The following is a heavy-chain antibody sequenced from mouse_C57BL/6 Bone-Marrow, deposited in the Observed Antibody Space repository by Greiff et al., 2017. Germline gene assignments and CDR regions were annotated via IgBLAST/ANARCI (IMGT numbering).Heavy chain of an antibody. CDR1: GYTFPDYY. CDR2: IFPGSGST. Sequence: QVQLKESGPELVKPGASVKISCKASGYTFPDYYINWVKQRPGQGLEWIGWIFPGSGSTYYNEKFKGKATLTVDKSSSTAYMLLSSLTSEDSAVYFCATPGDYDCLYAMDYWGQGTSVTVSS. J-gene: IGHJ4*01. CDR3: ATPGDYDCLYAMDY. D-gene: IGHD2-4*01. V-gene: IGHV1-75*01.